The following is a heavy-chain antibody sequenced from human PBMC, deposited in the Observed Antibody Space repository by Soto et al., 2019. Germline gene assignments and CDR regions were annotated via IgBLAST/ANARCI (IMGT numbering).Heavy chain of an antibody. D-gene: IGHD3-10*01. V-gene: IGHV1-18*01. CDR1: GYTFTSYG. CDR2: ISAYNGNT. Sequence: ASVKVSCKASGYTFTSYGISWVRQAPGQGLEWMRWISAYNGNTNYAQKLQGRVTMTTDTSTSTAYMELRSLRSDDTAVYYCARDTEYEDYYGSGSYYKGDHYYYGMDVWGQGTTVTVSS. CDR3: ARDTEYEDYYGSGSYYKGDHYYYGMDV. J-gene: IGHJ6*02.